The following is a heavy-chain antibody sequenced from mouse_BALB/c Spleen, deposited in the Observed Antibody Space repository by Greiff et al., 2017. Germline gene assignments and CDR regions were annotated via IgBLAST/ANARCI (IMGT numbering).Heavy chain of an antibody. V-gene: IGHV5-9*01. Sequence: EVMLVESGGGLVKPGGSLKLSCAASGFTFSSYTMSWVRQTPEKRLEWVATISSGGGNTYYPDSVKGRFTISRDNAKNTLYLHMSSLRSEDTALYYCASHYGNYWYFDDWGAGTTVTVSS. CDR3: ASHYGNYWYFDD. D-gene: IGHD2-1*01. J-gene: IGHJ1*01. CDR1: GFTFSSYT. CDR2: ISSGGGNT.